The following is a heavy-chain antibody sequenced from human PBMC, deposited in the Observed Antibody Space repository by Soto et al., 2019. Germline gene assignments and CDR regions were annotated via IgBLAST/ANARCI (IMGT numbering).Heavy chain of an antibody. CDR3: ARYGYGYGPNPLLY. CDR1: GGSISSGGYY. CDR2: IYYSGST. V-gene: IGHV4-31*03. Sequence: SETLSLTCTVSGGSISSGGYYWSWIRQHPGKGLEWIGYIYYSGSTYYNPSLKSRVTISVDTSKNQFSLKLSSVTAADTAVYYCARYGYGYGPNPLLYWSQGTLVTVSS. J-gene: IGHJ4*02. D-gene: IGHD5-18*01.